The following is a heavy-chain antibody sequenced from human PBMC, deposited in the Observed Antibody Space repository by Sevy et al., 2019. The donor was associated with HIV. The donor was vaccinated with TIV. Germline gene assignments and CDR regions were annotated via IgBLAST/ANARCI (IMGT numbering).Heavy chain of an antibody. CDR2: ISSSSSTI. J-gene: IGHJ2*01. V-gene: IGHV3-48*02. D-gene: IGHD6-19*01. CDR1: GFTFSSYS. Sequence: GGSMRLSCAASGFTFSSYSMNWVRQAPGKGLEWVSYISSSSSTIYYADSVKGRFTISRDNAKNSLYLQMNSLRDEDTAVYYCASDSSGSDWYFDLWGRGTLVTVSS. CDR3: ASDSSGSDWYFDL.